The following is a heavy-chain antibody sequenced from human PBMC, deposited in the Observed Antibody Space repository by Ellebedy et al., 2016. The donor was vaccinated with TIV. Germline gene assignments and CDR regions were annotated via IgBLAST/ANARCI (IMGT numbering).Heavy chain of an antibody. CDR3: AREVVQWLAFDY. D-gene: IGHD6-19*01. V-gene: IGHV1-3*01. Sequence: AASVKVSCKASGYTFTSYAMHWVRQAPGQRLEWMGWINAGNGNTKYSQKFQGRVTITRDTSASTAYMELSSLRSEDTAVYYCAREVVQWLAFDYWGQGTLVTVSS. CDR2: INAGNGNT. J-gene: IGHJ4*02. CDR1: GYTFTSYA.